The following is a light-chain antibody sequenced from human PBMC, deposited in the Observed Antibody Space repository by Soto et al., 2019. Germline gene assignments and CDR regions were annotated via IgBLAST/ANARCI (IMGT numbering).Light chain of an antibody. Sequence: QPALTQPASVSASPGQSITISCTGTSSDIGAYNYISWYQQHPGKAPKLMIYEVTNRPSGISNRFSGSRSGNTASLSISGLQAEDEADYYCSSFSSAIAFVFGTGTKLTVL. V-gene: IGLV2-14*01. J-gene: IGLJ1*01. CDR2: EVT. CDR3: SSFSSAIAFV. CDR1: SSDIGAYNY.